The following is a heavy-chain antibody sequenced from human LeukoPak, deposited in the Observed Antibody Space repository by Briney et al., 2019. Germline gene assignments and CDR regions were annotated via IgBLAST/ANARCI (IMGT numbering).Heavy chain of an antibody. Sequence: PSETLSLTCTVSGGSITSGAYFWSWIRQPAGKGLEWLGRIYAGGSTNYNPSLKSRVTISVDTSKNQFSLKLSSVTAADTAVYYCARDRPTVTTYDAFDIWGQGTMVTVSS. D-gene: IGHD4-17*01. J-gene: IGHJ3*02. CDR2: IYAGGST. V-gene: IGHV4-61*02. CDR1: GGSITSGAYF. CDR3: ARDRPTVTTYDAFDI.